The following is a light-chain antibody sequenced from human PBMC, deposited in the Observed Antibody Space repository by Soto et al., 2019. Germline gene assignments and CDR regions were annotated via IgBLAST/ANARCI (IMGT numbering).Light chain of an antibody. CDR1: RNINNL. V-gene: IGKV1-5*03. CDR2: KAS. CDR3: QRYYSFPLT. Sequence: HMTQSPSTLSASVGDRVAITCRASRNINNLLAWYQQKPGKAPKLLIYKASSLESGVPSRFSGSGSGTEFTLTISSLQPDDFATYYCQRYYSFPLTFGGGTKVEIK. J-gene: IGKJ4*01.